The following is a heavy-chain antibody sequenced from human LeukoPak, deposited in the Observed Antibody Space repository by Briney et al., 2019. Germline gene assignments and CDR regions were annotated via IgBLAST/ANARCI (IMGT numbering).Heavy chain of an antibody. CDR3: AEGVIAPAYFDY. V-gene: IGHV4-61*02. Sequence: PSETLSLTCTVSGGSISSGSYYWSWIRQPAGKGLEWIGRIYTSGSTNYNPSLKSRVTISVDTSKNQFSLKLSSVTAADTAVYYCAEGVIAPAYFDYWGQGTLVTVSS. CDR2: IYTSGST. J-gene: IGHJ4*02. CDR1: GGSISSGSYY. D-gene: IGHD2-21*01.